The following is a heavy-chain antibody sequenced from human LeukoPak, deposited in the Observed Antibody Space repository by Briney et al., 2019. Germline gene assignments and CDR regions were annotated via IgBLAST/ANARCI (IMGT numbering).Heavy chain of an antibody. CDR1: GYTFSSYS. Sequence: GGSLRLSCLASGYTFSSYSINWVRQAPGKGLEWVSTISGSGGSTYYADSVKGRFTISRDYSKNTLYLQMNSLRAEDTAVYYCAKDRDYGDYYFDYWGLGTLVTVSS. CDR3: AKDRDYGDYYFDY. D-gene: IGHD4-17*01. CDR2: ISGSGGST. J-gene: IGHJ4*02. V-gene: IGHV3-23*01.